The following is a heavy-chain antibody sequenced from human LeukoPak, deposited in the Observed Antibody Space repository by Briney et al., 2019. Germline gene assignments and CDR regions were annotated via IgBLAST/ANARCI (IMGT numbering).Heavy chain of an antibody. CDR2: IGISSGNT. V-gene: IGHV3-48*04. D-gene: IGHD1-1*01. Sequence: PGGSLRLSCTASGFPFSDYSMNWVRQAPGKGLEWISYIGISSGNTKYADSMKGRFTISADNARNSLYLQMNSLRVEDTAVYYCARDHNYAFDNWGQGTLVSVSS. J-gene: IGHJ4*02. CDR1: GFPFSDYS. CDR3: ARDHNYAFDN.